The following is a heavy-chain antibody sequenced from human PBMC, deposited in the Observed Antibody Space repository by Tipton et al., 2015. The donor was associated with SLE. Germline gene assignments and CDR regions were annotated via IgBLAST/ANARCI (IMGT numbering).Heavy chain of an antibody. V-gene: IGHV4-39*07. CDR3: AREAEGYYGSGSSVSDAFDI. Sequence: TLSLTCTVSGGSISSSSYYWGWIRQPPGKGLEWIGSIYYSGSTYYNPSLKSRVTISVDTSKNQFSLKLSSVTAADTAVYYCAREAEGYYGSGSSVSDAFDIWGQGTMVTVSS. J-gene: IGHJ3*02. CDR2: IYYSGST. D-gene: IGHD3-10*01. CDR1: GGSISSSSYY.